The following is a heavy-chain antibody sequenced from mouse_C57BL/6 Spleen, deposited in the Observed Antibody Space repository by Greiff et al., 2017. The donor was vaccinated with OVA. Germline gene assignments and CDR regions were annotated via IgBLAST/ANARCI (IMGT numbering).Heavy chain of an antibody. CDR1: GYAFSSSW. D-gene: IGHD2-5*01. V-gene: IGHV1-82*01. Sequence: QVQLQQSGPELVKPGASVKISCKASGYAFSSSWMNWVKQRPGKGLEWIGRIYPGDGDTNYNGKFKGKATLTADKSSSTAYMQLSSLTSEDSAVYFCARKRFSNYLYAMDYWGQGTSVTVSS. J-gene: IGHJ4*01. CDR2: IYPGDGDT. CDR3: ARKRFSNYLYAMDY.